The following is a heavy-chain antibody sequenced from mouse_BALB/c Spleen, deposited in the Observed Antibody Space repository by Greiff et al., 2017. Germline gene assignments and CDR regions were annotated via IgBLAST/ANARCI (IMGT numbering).Heavy chain of an antibody. J-gene: IGHJ4*01. D-gene: IGHD2-2*01. CDR3: VREGYGAMDY. CDR1: GFSLTSYD. CDR2: IWTGGGT. Sequence: QVQLQQSGPGLVAPSQSLSITCTVSGFSLTSYDISWIRQPPGKGLEWLGVIWTGGGTNYNSAFMSRLSISKDNSKSQVFLKMNSLQTDDTAIYYCVREGYGAMDYWGQGTSVTVSS. V-gene: IGHV2-9-2*01.